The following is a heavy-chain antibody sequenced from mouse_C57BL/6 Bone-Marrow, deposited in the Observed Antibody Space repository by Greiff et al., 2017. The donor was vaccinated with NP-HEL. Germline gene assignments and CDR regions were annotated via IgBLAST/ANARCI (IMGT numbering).Heavy chain of an antibody. J-gene: IGHJ3*01. CDR2: ISSGGSYT. Sequence: DVKLVESGGDLVKPGGSLKLSCAASGFTSSSYGMSWVRQTPDKRLEWVATISSGGSYTYYPDSVKGRFTISRDNAKNTLYLQMSSLKSEDTAMYYCARGGSTVVATRGFAYWGQGTLVTVSA. CDR3: ARGGSTVVATRGFAY. CDR1: GFTSSSYG. V-gene: IGHV5-6*02. D-gene: IGHD1-1*01.